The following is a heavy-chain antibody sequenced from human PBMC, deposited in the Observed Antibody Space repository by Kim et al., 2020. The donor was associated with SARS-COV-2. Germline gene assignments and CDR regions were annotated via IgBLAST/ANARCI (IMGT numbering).Heavy chain of an antibody. Sequence: ASVKVSCKVSGYTLTELSMHWVRQAPGKGLEWMGGFAPEDGETIYAQKFQGRVTMTEDTSTDTAYMELSSLRSEDTAAYYCATSPGIAVAGWFDPWGQGTLVTVSS. V-gene: IGHV1-24*01. D-gene: IGHD6-19*01. J-gene: IGHJ5*02. CDR1: GYTLTELS. CDR3: ATSPGIAVAGWFDP. CDR2: FAPEDGET.